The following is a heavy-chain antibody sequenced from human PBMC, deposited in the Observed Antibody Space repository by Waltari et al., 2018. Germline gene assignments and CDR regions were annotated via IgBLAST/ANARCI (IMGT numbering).Heavy chain of an antibody. V-gene: IGHV2-5*02. CDR3: AQLYGDPDFDY. Sequence: QITLKESGPTLVKPTQTPTLTCTFPGFSLRTSGVGVGWIRQPPGKALEWLALIYWDDDKRYSPSLKSRLTITKDTSKNQVVLTMTNMDPVDTATYYCAQLYGDPDFDYWGQGTLVTVSS. CDR2: IYWDDDK. CDR1: GFSLRTSGVG. J-gene: IGHJ4*02. D-gene: IGHD4-17*01.